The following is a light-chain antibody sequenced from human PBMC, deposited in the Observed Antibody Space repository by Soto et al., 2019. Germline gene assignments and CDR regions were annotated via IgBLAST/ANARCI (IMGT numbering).Light chain of an antibody. Sequence: DIQMTQSPSTLSASVGDRVTITCRASQSISSWLAWYQQKPGKAPKLLIYKASSLESGVPSRFSGSGSGTEFTLTISSLQHDDFANYYCQQYNSYSGTFGQGTKVEIK. J-gene: IGKJ1*01. V-gene: IGKV1-5*03. CDR2: KAS. CDR1: QSISSW. CDR3: QQYNSYSGT.